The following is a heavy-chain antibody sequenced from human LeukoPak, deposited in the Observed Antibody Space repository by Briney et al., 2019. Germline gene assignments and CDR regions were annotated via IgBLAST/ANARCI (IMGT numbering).Heavy chain of an antibody. Sequence: SETLSLTCAVYGGSFSGYYWSWIRQPPGKGLEWIGEINHSGSTNYNPSLKSRVTISVDTSKNQFSLKLSSVTAADTAVYYCARGYCGGDCSRSEGGWFDPWGQGTLVTVSS. CDR1: GGSFSGYY. J-gene: IGHJ5*02. D-gene: IGHD2-21*02. CDR3: ARGYCGGDCSRSEGGWFDP. V-gene: IGHV4-34*01. CDR2: INHSGST.